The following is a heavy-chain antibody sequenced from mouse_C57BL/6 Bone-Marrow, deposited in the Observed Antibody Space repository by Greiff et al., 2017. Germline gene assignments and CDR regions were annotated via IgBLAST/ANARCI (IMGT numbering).Heavy chain of an antibody. CDR2: IDPENGDT. V-gene: IGHV14-4*01. Sequence: VQLQQSGAELVRPGASVKLSCTASGFNIKDDYMHWVKQRPEQGLEWIGWIDPENGDTEYASKSQGKAPITADTSSNTAYLQLSSLTSEDTAVYYCTTDYGSSYVVYWGQGTTLTVSS. CDR1: GFNIKDDY. J-gene: IGHJ2*01. D-gene: IGHD1-1*01. CDR3: TTDYGSSYVVY.